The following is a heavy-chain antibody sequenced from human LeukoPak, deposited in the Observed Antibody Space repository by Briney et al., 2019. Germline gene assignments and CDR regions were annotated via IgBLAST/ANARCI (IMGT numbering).Heavy chain of an antibody. Sequence: GGSLRLSCSASGFTFSTYAMHWVRQAPGKGLEYVSAISSNGGSTYYADSVKGRFTISRDNSKNTLYLQMNSLRGEDTAVYYCAKSGIVGAIFAEYFQHWGQGTLVTVSS. V-gene: IGHV3-64*04. D-gene: IGHD1-26*01. CDR2: ISSNGGST. J-gene: IGHJ1*01. CDR1: GFTFSTYA. CDR3: AKSGIVGAIFAEYFQH.